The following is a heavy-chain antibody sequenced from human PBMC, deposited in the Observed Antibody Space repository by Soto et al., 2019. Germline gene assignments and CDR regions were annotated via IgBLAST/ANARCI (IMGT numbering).Heavy chain of an antibody. D-gene: IGHD2-2*01. J-gene: IGHJ4*02. Sequence: SETLSLTCTVSGGSIRTTRYYWSRIRQHPGKGLEWIGEISHTGTTNYNPSLKSRVTMSVDKPKNQFSLNLTSVTAADTAVYYCARVISSRDEYFDYWGQGTVVTVSS. CDR2: ISHTGTT. CDR3: ARVISSRDEYFDY. V-gene: IGHV4-39*07. CDR1: GGSIRTTRYY.